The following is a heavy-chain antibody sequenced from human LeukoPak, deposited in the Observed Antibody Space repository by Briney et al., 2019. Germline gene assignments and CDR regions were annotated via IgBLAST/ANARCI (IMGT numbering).Heavy chain of an antibody. D-gene: IGHD6-13*01. Sequence: GGSLRLSCAAPGITFSNYNMNWVRQAPGKGLEWISSITSSSSYTFYADSVKGRFTISRDNSKNTLYLQMNSLRAEDTAVYYCAKVSSWYAFDIWGQGTMVTVSS. CDR2: ITSSSSYT. CDR1: GITFSNYN. V-gene: IGHV3-21*04. J-gene: IGHJ3*02. CDR3: AKVSSWYAFDI.